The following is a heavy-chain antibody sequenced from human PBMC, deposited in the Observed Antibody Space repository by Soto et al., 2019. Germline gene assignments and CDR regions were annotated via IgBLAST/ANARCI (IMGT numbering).Heavy chain of an antibody. CDR3: ARLSYCSGGRCYSAYFDY. V-gene: IGHV4-59*01. J-gene: IGHJ4*02. Sequence: QVQLQESGPGLVKPSETLSLTCTVSGGSISSYYWSWIRQPPGKGLEWIGYIYYTGNTNYNPSLKSRGTISVDTCKNQCSLKLTSVTSADTAVYYFARLSYCSGGRCYSAYFDYWGQGTLVTVSS. CDR1: GGSISSYY. D-gene: IGHD2-15*01. CDR2: IYYTGNT.